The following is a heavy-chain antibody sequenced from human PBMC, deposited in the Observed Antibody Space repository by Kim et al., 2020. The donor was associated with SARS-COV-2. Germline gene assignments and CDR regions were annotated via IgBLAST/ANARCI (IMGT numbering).Heavy chain of an antibody. CDR1: GFSFRTGR. V-gene: IGHV3-7*01. CDR2: INKDSSRK. Sequence: GGSLRLSCAASGFSFRTGRMNWGRQAPGKGLEWVACINKDSSRKNYVDSVKGRFSIARDNAKNAVYLQMNSLRDEDTAMYYCATGELRGAWGQG. D-gene: IGHD1-1*01. J-gene: IGHJ5*02. CDR3: ATGELRGA.